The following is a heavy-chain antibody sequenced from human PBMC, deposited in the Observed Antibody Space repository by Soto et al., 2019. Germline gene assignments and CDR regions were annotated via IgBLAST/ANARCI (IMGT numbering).Heavy chain of an antibody. CDR2: INPATGAA. D-gene: IGHD3-3*01. CDR1: GYPVTAYY. CDR3: VRGGGVGVAGSAAFDM. Sequence: QLHLVQSGAVVKKPGASVTVSCSASGYPVTAYYMHWVRQAPGRGLEWMGGINPATGAAKYTQTFQGRVPLTRATSTSTVFMELSGLTSEDPAVFYCVRGGGVGVAGSAAFDMWGQGTLVTVSS. J-gene: IGHJ3*02. V-gene: IGHV1-2*02.